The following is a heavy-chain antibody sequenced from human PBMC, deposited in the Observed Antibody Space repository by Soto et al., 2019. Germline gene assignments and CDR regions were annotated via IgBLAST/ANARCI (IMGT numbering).Heavy chain of an antibody. CDR1: GGSISSSSYY. D-gene: IGHD2-15*01. CDR2: IYYSGST. V-gene: IGHV4-39*01. CDR3: ARGGAYCSGGSCYIDY. J-gene: IGHJ4*02. Sequence: PSETLSLTCTVSGGSISSSSYYWGWIRQPPGKGLEWIGSIYYSGSTYYNPSLKSRVTISVDTSKNQFSLKLSSVTAADTAVYYCARGGAYCSGGSCYIDYWGQGTMVTVYS.